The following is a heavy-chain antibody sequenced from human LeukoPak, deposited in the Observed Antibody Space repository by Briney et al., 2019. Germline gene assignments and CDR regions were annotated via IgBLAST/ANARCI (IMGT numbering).Heavy chain of an antibody. CDR2: IIPIFGIA. CDR1: GGTFSSYA. J-gene: IGHJ6*02. V-gene: IGHV1-69*10. Sequence: ASVKVSCKASGGTFSSYAISWVRQAPGQGLEWMGGIIPIFGIANYAQKFQGRVTITADKSTSTAYMELSSLRSEDTAVYYCARENSNYEYYYGMDVWGQGTTVTVSS. CDR3: ARENSNYEYYYGMDV. D-gene: IGHD4-11*01.